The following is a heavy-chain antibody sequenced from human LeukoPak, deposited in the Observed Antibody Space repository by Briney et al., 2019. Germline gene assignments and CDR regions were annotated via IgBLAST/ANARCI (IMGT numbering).Heavy chain of an antibody. Sequence: ASVKVSCKASGFTFTSSAMQWVRQARGQRLEWIGWIVVGSGNTNYAQKFQERVTITRDMSTSTAYMELSGLRSEDTAVYYCAADQYDFWSGYYRGAFDIWGQGTMVTVSS. J-gene: IGHJ3*02. CDR2: IVVGSGNT. CDR3: AADQYDFWSGYYRGAFDI. V-gene: IGHV1-58*02. D-gene: IGHD3-3*01. CDR1: GFTFTSSA.